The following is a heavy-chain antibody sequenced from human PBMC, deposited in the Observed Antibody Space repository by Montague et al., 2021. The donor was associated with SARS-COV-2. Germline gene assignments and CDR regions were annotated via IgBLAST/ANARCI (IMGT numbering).Heavy chain of an antibody. V-gene: IGHV4-59*12. J-gene: IGHJ4*02. Sequence: SETLSLTCSVSGDSISNYSWSWIRQSPGKGLEWIGYIYYSGSTNYNPSLTSRVTISVDTSKNQVSLKLTSVTAADTAVYYCARGTKRVFTYDHDSSGYASDYWGQGTLVTVSS. D-gene: IGHD3-22*01. CDR1: GDSISNYS. CDR2: IYYSGST. CDR3: ARGTKRVFTYDHDSSGYASDY.